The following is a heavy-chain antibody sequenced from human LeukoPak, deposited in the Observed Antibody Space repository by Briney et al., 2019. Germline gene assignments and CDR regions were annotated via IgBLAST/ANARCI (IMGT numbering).Heavy chain of an antibody. J-gene: IGHJ4*02. CDR1: GFTLSSHV. V-gene: IGHV3-30*04. D-gene: IGHD6-19*01. Sequence: GRSLRLSCAASGFTLSSHVMHWLRQAPGKGLECVAVISNDGSDKYYADSVKGRFTISRDNSKSTLYLQMNCLRAEDTALYYGARDGWYSRGWTYGAGDYWGQGTLVTVSS. CDR2: ISNDGSDK. CDR3: ARDGWYSRGWTYGAGDY.